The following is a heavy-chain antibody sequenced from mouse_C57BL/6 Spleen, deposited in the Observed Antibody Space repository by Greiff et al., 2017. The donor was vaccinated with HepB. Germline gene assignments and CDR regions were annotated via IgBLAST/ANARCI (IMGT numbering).Heavy chain of an antibody. V-gene: IGHV1-80*01. J-gene: IGHJ2*01. CDR1: GYAFSSYW. D-gene: IGHD2-4*01. CDR2: IYPGDGDT. CDR3: ACIYYDYDSYYFDY. Sequence: QVQLQQSGAELVKPGASVKISCKASGYAFSSYWMNWVKQRPGKGLEWIGQIYPGDGDTNYNGKFKGKATLTADKSSSTAYMQLSSLTSEDSAVYFCACIYYDYDSYYFDYWGQGTTLTVSS.